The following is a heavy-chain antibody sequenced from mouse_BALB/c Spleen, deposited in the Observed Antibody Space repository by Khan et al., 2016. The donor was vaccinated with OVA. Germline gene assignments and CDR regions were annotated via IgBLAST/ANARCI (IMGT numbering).Heavy chain of an antibody. V-gene: IGHV1-7*01. Sequence: VQLQESGAELAKPGASVKMSCKASGYTFINYWILWVKQRPGQGLEWIGYINPSTAYTEYNQNFKDKATLTADKSSSTAYMQLSSLTSEDSAVYYCARRGLRWEFDYWGQGTTLTVSS. CDR3: ARRGLRWEFDY. CDR1: GYTFINYW. D-gene: IGHD1-1*01. CDR2: INPSTAYT. J-gene: IGHJ2*01.